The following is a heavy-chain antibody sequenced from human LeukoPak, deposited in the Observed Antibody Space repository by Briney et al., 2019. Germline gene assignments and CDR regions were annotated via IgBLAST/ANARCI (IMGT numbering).Heavy chain of an antibody. CDR3: ARGREEDSSGYYYGFDY. CDR1: GGTFSSYA. V-gene: IGHV1-69*04. CDR2: IIPIFGIA. Sequence: SVKVSCKASGGTFSSYAISWVRQAPGQGLEWMGRIIPIFGIANYAQKFQGRVTNTADKSTSTAYMELSRLRSEDTAVYYCARGREEDSSGYYYGFDYWGQGTLVTVSS. D-gene: IGHD3-22*01. J-gene: IGHJ4*02.